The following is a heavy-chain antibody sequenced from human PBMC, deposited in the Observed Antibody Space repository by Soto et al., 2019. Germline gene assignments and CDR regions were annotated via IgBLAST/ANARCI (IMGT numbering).Heavy chain of an antibody. J-gene: IGHJ4*02. CDR2: IWYDGTQK. Sequence: GGSLGLACEASGFTFNTYSMHWVRQPPGKGLEWLAAIWYDGTQKYYADSVKGRFIISRDNSKKTLYLEMNSLRAEDTAVYYCARAGGTTVTGLWHFDSWGQGTLVTV. CDR3: ARAGGTTVTGLWHFDS. V-gene: IGHV3-33*01. CDR1: GFTFNTYS. D-gene: IGHD4-17*01.